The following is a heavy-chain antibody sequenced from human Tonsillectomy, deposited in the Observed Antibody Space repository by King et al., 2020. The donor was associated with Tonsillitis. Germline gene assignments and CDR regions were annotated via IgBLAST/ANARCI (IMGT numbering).Heavy chain of an antibody. CDR3: ARGVLGAALDYFDY. Sequence: QLVQSGAEVKNPGESLKISCKGSGYSFTSYWIGWVRQMPVKGLEWMGIIYPGDSNTRYSPSFQGQVTIPADKSIITAYLQWSRLKASDTAMYYCARGVLGAALDYFDYWGQGTLVTVSS. V-gene: IGHV5-51*03. J-gene: IGHJ4*02. CDR1: GYSFTSYW. CDR2: IYPGDSNT. D-gene: IGHD3-10*01.